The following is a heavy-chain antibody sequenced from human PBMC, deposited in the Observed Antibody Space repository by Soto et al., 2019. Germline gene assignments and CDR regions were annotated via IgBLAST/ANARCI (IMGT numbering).Heavy chain of an antibody. D-gene: IGHD3-3*01. CDR3: ARAQYDFWSGPYYYYYYGVDV. V-gene: IGHV4-59*01. CDR2: IYYSGST. CDR1: GASISSYY. J-gene: IGHJ6*02. Sequence: PSATLSLTCSVSGASISSYYWSWIRKPPKKGLEWIGYIYYSGSTNYNPSLKSRVTISVDTSKNQFSLKLSSVTAADTAVYYCARAQYDFWSGPYYYYYYGVDVWGQGTTVT.